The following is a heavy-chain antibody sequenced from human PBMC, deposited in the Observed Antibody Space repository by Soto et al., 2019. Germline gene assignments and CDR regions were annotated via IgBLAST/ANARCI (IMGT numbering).Heavy chain of an antibody. D-gene: IGHD3-10*01. CDR3: ARERVRYYGSGSYFDY. Sequence: SETLSLTCTVSGGSISSYYWSWIRQPPGKGLEWIGYIYYSGSTNYNPSLKSRVTISVDTSKNQFSLKLSSVTAADTAVYYCARERVRYYGSGSYFDYWGQGTLVTVSS. J-gene: IGHJ4*02. CDR2: IYYSGST. CDR1: GGSISSYY. V-gene: IGHV4-59*08.